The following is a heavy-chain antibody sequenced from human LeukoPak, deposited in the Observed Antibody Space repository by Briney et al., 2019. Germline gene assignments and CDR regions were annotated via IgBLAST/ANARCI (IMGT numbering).Heavy chain of an antibody. J-gene: IGHJ6*02. D-gene: IGHD2-15*01. CDR1: GGSIRSYY. CDR2: IYYSGTT. CDR3: ARQGYCSGSSCFVYYGMDV. Sequence: PSETLSLTCSVSGGSIRSYYWSWIRQPPGKGLEWIGYIYYSGTTNYNPSLKSRVTISVDTSKNQVSLKLSSVAAADTAVYYCARQGYCSGSSCFVYYGMDVWGQGTTVTVSS. V-gene: IGHV4-59*08.